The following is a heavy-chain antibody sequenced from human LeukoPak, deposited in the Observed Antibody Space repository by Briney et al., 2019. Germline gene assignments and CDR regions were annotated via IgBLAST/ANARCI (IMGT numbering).Heavy chain of an antibody. J-gene: IGHJ5*02. Sequence: SETLSLTCTVSGGSISSSSYYWGWIRQPPGKGLEWIGSIYYSGSTYYNPSLKSRVTISVDTSKNQFSLKLSSVTAADTAVYYCARTITFGGVIVRDNWFDPWGQGTLVTVSS. CDR2: IYYSGST. V-gene: IGHV4-39*01. CDR3: ARTITFGGVIVRDNWFDP. D-gene: IGHD3-16*02. CDR1: GGSISSSSYY.